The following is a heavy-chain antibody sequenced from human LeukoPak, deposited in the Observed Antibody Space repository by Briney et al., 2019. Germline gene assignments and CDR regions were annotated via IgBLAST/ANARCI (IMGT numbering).Heavy chain of an antibody. Sequence: SETLSLTCAVYGGSFSGYYWSWIRQPPGKGLEWIGEINHSGSTNYNPSLKSRVTISVDTSKNQFSLKLSSVTAADTAVYYCARAHYYDSSGYGFDYWGQGTLVTVSS. V-gene: IGHV4-34*01. CDR1: GGSFSGYY. J-gene: IGHJ4*02. D-gene: IGHD3-22*01. CDR3: ARAHYYDSSGYGFDY. CDR2: INHSGST.